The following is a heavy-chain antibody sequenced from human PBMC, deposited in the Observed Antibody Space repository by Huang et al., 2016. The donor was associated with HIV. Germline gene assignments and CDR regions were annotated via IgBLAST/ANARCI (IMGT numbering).Heavy chain of an antibody. CDR2: IKQDEIEK. J-gene: IGHJ6*02. D-gene: IGHD1-7*01. CDR1: TFTFGAYW. Sequence: VESGGRSVQPGGSIKLSCVGSTFTFGAYWMSWVGQPPGKGLDLVANIKQDEIEKYYVDSVKGRFNISRDNARKVLFLEMDDLRVEDTAIYFCATKTAGMDIWGQGTTVTVSS. V-gene: IGHV3-7*01. CDR3: ATKTAGMDI.